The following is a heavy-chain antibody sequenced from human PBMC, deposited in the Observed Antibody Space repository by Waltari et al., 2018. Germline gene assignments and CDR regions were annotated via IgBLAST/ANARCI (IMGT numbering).Heavy chain of an antibody. J-gene: IGHJ4*02. Sequence: QLQLQESGPGLVKPSETLSLTCTVSGGSISSSSSYWGWIRQPPGKGLEWIGSIYYSGSTYYNPSLKSRVTISVDTSKNQFSLKLSSVTAADTAVYYCARNFKYCSGGSCYLFYFDYWGQGTLVTVSS. D-gene: IGHD2-15*01. CDR2: IYYSGST. CDR1: GGSISSSSSY. V-gene: IGHV4-39*01. CDR3: ARNFKYCSGGSCYLFYFDY.